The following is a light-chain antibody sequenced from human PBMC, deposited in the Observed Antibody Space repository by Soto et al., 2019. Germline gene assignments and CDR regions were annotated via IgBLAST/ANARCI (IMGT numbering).Light chain of an antibody. J-gene: IGLJ1*01. V-gene: IGLV2-8*01. Sequence: QSVLTQPPSASGSPGQSVTISCTGTSSDVGAYDYVSWYQQHPGKAPKLMIYEINKRPSGVPDRFSGSKSGNTASLTVSGLQAEDEADYYCSSFAGSNNFPDVFXTGTKGTVL. CDR2: EIN. CDR1: SSDVGAYDY. CDR3: SSFAGSNNFPDV.